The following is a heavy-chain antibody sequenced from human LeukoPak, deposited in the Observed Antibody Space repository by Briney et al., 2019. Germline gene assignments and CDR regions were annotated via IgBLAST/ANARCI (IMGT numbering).Heavy chain of an antibody. J-gene: IGHJ4*02. CDR1: GGTFSSYA. CDR2: IIPIFGTA. V-gene: IGHV1-69*01. Sequence: VKVSCKASGGTFSSYAISWVRQAPGQGLEWMGGIIPIFGTANYAQKFQGRVTITADESTSTAYMELSSLRSEDTAVYYCARVIGAAAGTYYFDYWGQGTLVTVSS. CDR3: ARVIGAAAGTYYFDY. D-gene: IGHD6-13*01.